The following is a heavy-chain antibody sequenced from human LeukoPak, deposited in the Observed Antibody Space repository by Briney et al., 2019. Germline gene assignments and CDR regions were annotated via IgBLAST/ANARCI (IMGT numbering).Heavy chain of an antibody. D-gene: IGHD6-19*01. J-gene: IGHJ4*02. CDR3: VGTSGWYVRALGYFDY. CDR2: IYYSGST. Sequence: SETLSLTCTVSGGSISSYYWGWIRQPPGKGLEWIGSIYYSGSTYYNPSLKSRVTISVDTSKNQFSLKLSSVTAADTAVYYCVGTSGWYVRALGYFDYWGQGTLVTVSS. V-gene: IGHV4-39*07. CDR1: GGSISSYY.